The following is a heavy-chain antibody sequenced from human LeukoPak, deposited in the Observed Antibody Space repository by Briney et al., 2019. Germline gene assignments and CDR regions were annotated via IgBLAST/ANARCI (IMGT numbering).Heavy chain of an antibody. D-gene: IGHD2/OR15-2a*01. CDR1: GFTLSGDA. CDR2: ISGETP. J-gene: IGHJ6*02. V-gene: IGHV3-64*01. CDR3: ARSSRPFNSGNFFFYRMDG. Sequence: GGSLRLSCSASGFTLSGDAMHWVRQAPGKGLEYISGISGETPYYANSVKGRFTIPRDNSKNTLYLQMGSLRTEDMAVYYCARSSRPFNSGNFFFYRMDGWGQGTTVTVSS.